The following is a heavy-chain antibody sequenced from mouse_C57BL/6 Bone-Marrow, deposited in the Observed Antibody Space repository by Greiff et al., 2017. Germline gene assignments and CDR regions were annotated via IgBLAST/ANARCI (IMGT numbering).Heavy chain of an antibody. Sequence: EVQLQQSGPELVKPGASVKIPCKASGYTFTDYNMDWVKQSHGKSLEWIGAINPNNGGTIYNQKFKGKATLTVDKSSSTAYMELRSLTSDDTAVYYCARSRGSGYLWFAYWGQGTLVTVSA. D-gene: IGHD3-2*02. V-gene: IGHV1-18*01. J-gene: IGHJ3*01. CDR1: GYTFTDYN. CDR2: INPNNGGT. CDR3: ARSRGSGYLWFAY.